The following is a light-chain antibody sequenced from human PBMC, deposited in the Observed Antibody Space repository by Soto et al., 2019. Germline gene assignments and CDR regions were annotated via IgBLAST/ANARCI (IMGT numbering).Light chain of an antibody. J-gene: IGKJ5*01. V-gene: IGKV1-27*01. CDR2: AAS. CDR1: QGISNS. CDR3: QKYNSAPPIT. Sequence: DIQMTQSPSSLSASVGDRVTITCRASQGISNSLAWYQQKPGKVPKLLIYAASTLQSGVPSRFSGSGSGTEFTLPISRLQPEDGETYYHQKYNSAPPITFGQGTRLEI.